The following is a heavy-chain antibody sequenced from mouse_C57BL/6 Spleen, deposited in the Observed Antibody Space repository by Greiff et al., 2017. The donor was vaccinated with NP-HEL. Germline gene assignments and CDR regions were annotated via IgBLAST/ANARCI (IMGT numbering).Heavy chain of an antibody. CDR1: GFTFSSYT. CDR3: ARHVDWAYYFDY. J-gene: IGHJ2*01. D-gene: IGHD4-1*01. V-gene: IGHV5-9*01. CDR2: ISGGGGNT. Sequence: EVMLVESGGGLVKPGGSLKLSCAASGFTFSSYTMSWVRQTPEKRLEWVATISGGGGNTYYPDSVKGRFTISRDNAKNTLYLQMSSLRSEDTALYYCARHVDWAYYFDYWGQGTTLTVSS.